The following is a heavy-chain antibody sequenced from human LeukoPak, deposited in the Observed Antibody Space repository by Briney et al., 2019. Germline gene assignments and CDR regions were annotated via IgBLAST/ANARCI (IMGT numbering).Heavy chain of an antibody. V-gene: IGHV1-69*05. D-gene: IGHD6-13*01. J-gene: IGHJ5*02. CDR2: IIPIFGTA. CDR1: GGTFSSYA. Sequence: SVKVSCKASGGTFSSYAISWVRQAPGQGLEWMGRIIPIFGTANYAQKFQGRVTITTDESTSTAYMELSSLRSEDTAVYYCARDLYSSWYLSNWFDPWSQGTLVTVSS. CDR3: ARDLYSSWYLSNWFDP.